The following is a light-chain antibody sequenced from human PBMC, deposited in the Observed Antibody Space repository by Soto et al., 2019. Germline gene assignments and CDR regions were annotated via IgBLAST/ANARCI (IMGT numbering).Light chain of an antibody. J-gene: IGKJ1*01. CDR1: QSVLKSSNNKNH. CDR2: WAS. V-gene: IGKV4-1*01. Sequence: DIVMTQSPDSLAVSLGERATINCKSSQSVLKSSNNKNHLAWYQQKPGQPPKLLIYWASTRESGVPDRFSGSGSGTDFTLTLSSLQADDVAIYYCQHYSDNAWTFGQGTKVEVK. CDR3: QHYSDNAWT.